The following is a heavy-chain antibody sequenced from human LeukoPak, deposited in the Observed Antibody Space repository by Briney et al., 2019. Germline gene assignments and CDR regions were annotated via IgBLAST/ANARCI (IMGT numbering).Heavy chain of an antibody. J-gene: IGHJ4*02. V-gene: IGHV3-21*04. CDR3: AKDLRLSVGTSPFDY. CDR1: GFTFYTYS. CDR2: ISSSGTYT. D-gene: IGHD4-23*01. Sequence: PGGSLRLSCAASGFTFYTYSMNWVRQAPGKGLEWVSSISSSGTYTYYADSVKGRFTISRDNSKNTLYLQMNSLRADDTALYYCAKDLRLSVGTSPFDYWGQGTLVTVSS.